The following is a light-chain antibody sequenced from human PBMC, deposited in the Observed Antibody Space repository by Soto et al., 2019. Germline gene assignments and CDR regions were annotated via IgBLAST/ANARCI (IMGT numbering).Light chain of an antibody. V-gene: IGKV3D-15*01. Sequence: EIVMTQFPATLSVSPGERVTLSCRASQSISTFLAWHQQKPGQAPRLLIYGASTRATGIPARFSGSGSGTEFPLTITSLHSEDFAVYYCQQHTNWPPWTFGQGTKVEI. CDR2: GAS. CDR3: QQHTNWPPWT. CDR1: QSISTF. J-gene: IGKJ1*01.